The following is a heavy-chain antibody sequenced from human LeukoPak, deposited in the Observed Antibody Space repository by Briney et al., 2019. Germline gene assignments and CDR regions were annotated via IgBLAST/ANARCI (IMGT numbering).Heavy chain of an antibody. J-gene: IGHJ4*02. Sequence: SETLSLTCTVSGGSISSGDYYWSWIRQPPGKGLEWIGYIYHSGSTYYNPSLKSRVTISVDTSKNQFSLKLSSVTAADTAVYYCASSYGSGWTYYFDYWGQGTLVTVSS. CDR2: IYHSGST. D-gene: IGHD6-19*01. CDR1: GGSISSGDYY. V-gene: IGHV4-30-4*01. CDR3: ASSYGSGWTYYFDY.